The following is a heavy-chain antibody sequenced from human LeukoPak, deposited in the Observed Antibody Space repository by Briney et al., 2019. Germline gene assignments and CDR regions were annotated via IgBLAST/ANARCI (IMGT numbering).Heavy chain of an antibody. Sequence: GGSLRLSCAASGFTFDDYGMSWVRQAPGKGLEWVSGINWNGGSTGYADSVKGRFTISRDSAKNSLYLQMHSLRAEDTALYYCARGSGIAVAGTLSFDYWGQGTLVTVSS. V-gene: IGHV3-20*04. CDR2: INWNGGST. J-gene: IGHJ4*02. CDR3: ARGSGIAVAGTLSFDY. CDR1: GFTFDDYG. D-gene: IGHD6-19*01.